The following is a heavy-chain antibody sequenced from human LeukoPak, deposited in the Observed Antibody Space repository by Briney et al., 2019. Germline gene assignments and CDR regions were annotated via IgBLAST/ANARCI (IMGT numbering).Heavy chain of an antibody. CDR3: ARDGRWNYYYYYGMDV. Sequence: ASVKVSCKASGGTFSSYAISWVRQAPGQGLEWMGRIIPILGIANYAQKFQGRVTITADKSTSTAYMELSSLRSEDTAVYYCARDGRWNYYYYYGMDVWGQGTTVTVSS. CDR2: IIPILGIA. D-gene: IGHD1-1*01. V-gene: IGHV1-69*04. CDR1: GGTFSSYA. J-gene: IGHJ6*02.